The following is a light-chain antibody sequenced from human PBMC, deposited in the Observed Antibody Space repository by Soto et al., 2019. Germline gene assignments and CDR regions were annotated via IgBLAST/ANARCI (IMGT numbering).Light chain of an antibody. J-gene: IGKJ5*01. V-gene: IGKV3-20*01. CDR2: GAS. CDR1: QSVSSSF. CDR3: QQYGSSPRT. Sequence: EILLTQSPGTLSLSPGDRATLSCRASQSVSSSFLAWYQQKVGQSPRLLIYGASSRATGIPDRFSGSGSGTDFTLTISRLEPEDFAVYYCQQYGSSPRTFGQGTRLEIK.